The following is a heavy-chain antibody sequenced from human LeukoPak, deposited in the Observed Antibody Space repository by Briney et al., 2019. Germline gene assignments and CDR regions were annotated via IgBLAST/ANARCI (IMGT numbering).Heavy chain of an antibody. CDR2: ISAYNGNI. CDR3: ARDLGYCSSTSCRIDY. V-gene: IGHV1-18*01. J-gene: IGHJ4*02. D-gene: IGHD2-2*01. CDR1: GYTFTSYG. Sequence: AVVKVSCKASGYTFTSYGISWVRQAPGQGLEWMGWISAYNGNINYAQKLQGRVTMTTDTSTSTAYMELRSLRSDDAAVYYCARDLGYCSSTSCRIDYWGQGTLVTVSS.